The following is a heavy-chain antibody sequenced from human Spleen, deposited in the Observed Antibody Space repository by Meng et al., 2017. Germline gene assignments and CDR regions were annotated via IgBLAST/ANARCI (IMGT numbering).Heavy chain of an antibody. CDR1: CGSFITYY. J-gene: IGHJ4*02. V-gene: IGHV4-59*06. D-gene: IGHD3-10*01. CDR3: ARDPSGTAHFDY. CDR2: IYYCDIT. Sequence: QLQLWGRGLLTPSETLSLLCFASCGSFITYYWSRIRQHTGKGLEWIGYIYYCDITYYNPSLKIRVTISVDTSKNQFSLQLSSVTAADTAVYYCARDPSGTAHFDYWGQGTLVTVSS.